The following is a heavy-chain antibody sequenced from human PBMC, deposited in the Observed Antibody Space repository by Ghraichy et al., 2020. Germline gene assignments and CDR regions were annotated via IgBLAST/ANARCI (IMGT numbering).Heavy chain of an antibody. CDR3: AKDSYFYDILTGYETVG. CDR2: ISGSGGST. CDR1: GFTFSSYA. V-gene: IGHV3-23*01. D-gene: IGHD3-9*01. Sequence: GESLNISCAASGFTFSSYAMSWVRQAPGKGLEWVSAISGSGGSTYYADSVKGRFTISRDNSKNTLYLQMNSLRAEDTAVYYCAKDSYFYDILTGYETVGWGQGTMVTVSS. J-gene: IGHJ3*01.